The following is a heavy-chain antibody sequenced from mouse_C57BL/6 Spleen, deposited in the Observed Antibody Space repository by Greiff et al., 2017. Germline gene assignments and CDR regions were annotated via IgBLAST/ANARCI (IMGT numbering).Heavy chain of an antibody. D-gene: IGHD2-12*01. Sequence: EVKLMESEGGLVQPGSSMKLSCTASGFTFSDYYMAWVRQVPEKGLEWVANINYDGSSTYYLDSLKSRFIISRVNAKNILYLQMSSLKSEDTATYYCARGEAYYSLDYWGQGTTLTVSS. CDR3: ARGEAYYSLDY. J-gene: IGHJ2*01. V-gene: IGHV5-16*01. CDR1: GFTFSDYY. CDR2: INYDGSST.